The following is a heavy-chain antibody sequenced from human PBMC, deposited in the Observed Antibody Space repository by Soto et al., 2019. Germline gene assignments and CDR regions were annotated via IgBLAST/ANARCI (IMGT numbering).Heavy chain of an antibody. CDR1: GYTFTSYG. V-gene: IGHV1-18*01. CDR3: ARGRYGDY. D-gene: IGHD1-1*01. J-gene: IGHJ4*02. CDR2: ISAHNGNT. Sequence: QVHLVQSGAEVKKPGASVKVSCKASGYTFTSYGITWVRQAPGQGLEWMGWISAHNGNTDYAQELQGRVIVTRDTSTSTAYMELRSRRSDDTALYYCARGRYGDYWGQGALVTVSS.